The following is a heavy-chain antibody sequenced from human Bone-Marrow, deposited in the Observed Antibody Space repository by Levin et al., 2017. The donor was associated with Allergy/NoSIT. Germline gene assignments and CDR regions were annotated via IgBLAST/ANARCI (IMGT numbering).Heavy chain of an antibody. V-gene: IGHV3-21*01. D-gene: IGHD2-2*01. CDR2: ISSSSSYI. CDR1: GFTFSSYS. CDR3: ARVSIVVVPAATPYYYDYGMDV. Sequence: GESLKISCAASGFTFSSYSMNWVRQAPGKGLEWVSSISSSSSYIYYADSVKGRFTISRDNAKNSLYLQMNSLRAEDTAVYYCARVSIVVVPAATPYYYDYGMDVWGQGTTVTVSS. J-gene: IGHJ6*02.